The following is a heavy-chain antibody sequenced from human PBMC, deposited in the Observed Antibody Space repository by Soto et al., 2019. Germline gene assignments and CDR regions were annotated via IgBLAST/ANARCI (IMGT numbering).Heavy chain of an antibody. D-gene: IGHD2-2*01. J-gene: IGHJ4*02. CDR3: AKLSSSCCYAPIDS. Sequence: GGSLRLSCAASGFTFSSYAMNWVRQAPGKGLEWVSAVTSSGGNTYYADSVKGRFTISRDNSKNTLYLQMNSLRAEATAVYYCAKLSSSCCYAPIDSCGQGTLVIVSS. CDR1: GFTFSSYA. CDR2: VTSSGGNT. V-gene: IGHV3-23*01.